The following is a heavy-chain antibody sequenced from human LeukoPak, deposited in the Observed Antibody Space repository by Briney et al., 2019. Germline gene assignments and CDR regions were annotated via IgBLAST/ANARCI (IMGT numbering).Heavy chain of an antibody. D-gene: IGHD2-15*01. J-gene: IGHJ4*02. Sequence: ASVKVSCKASGYTFTSYGISWVRQAPGQGLEWMGWISAYNGNTNYAQKLQGRVTMTPDTSTSTAYMELRSLRSDDTAVYYCAREPRADCSGGSCYIPFDYWGQGTLVTVSS. CDR2: ISAYNGNT. CDR1: GYTFTSYG. CDR3: AREPRADCSGGSCYIPFDY. V-gene: IGHV1-18*01.